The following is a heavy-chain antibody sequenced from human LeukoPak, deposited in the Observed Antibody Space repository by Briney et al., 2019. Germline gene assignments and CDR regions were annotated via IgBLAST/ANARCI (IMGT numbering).Heavy chain of an antibody. CDR1: GFTFSSYA. Sequence: QPGGSLRLSCAASGFTFSSYAMHWVRQAPGKGLEWVAVISYDGSNKYYADSVKGRFTISRDNSKNTLYLQMNSLRAEDTAVYYCAREGPSSWYDYWGQGTLVTVSS. J-gene: IGHJ4*02. CDR2: ISYDGSNK. V-gene: IGHV3-30-3*01. D-gene: IGHD6-13*01. CDR3: AREGPSSWYDY.